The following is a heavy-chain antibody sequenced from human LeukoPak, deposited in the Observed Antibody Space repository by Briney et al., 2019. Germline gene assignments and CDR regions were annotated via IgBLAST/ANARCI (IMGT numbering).Heavy chain of an antibody. CDR2: IYYSGST. J-gene: IGHJ6*02. CDR1: GGSLSSFY. D-gene: IGHD3-22*01. CDR3: AREMYYYDSSGYYPSGYYGMDV. V-gene: IGHV4-59*01. Sequence: SETLSLTCSVSGGSLSSFYWSWIRQPPGKGLEWIGYIYYSGSTNYNPSLKSRLTISVDTSKNQFSLKLSSVAAADTAVYYCAREMYYYDSSGYYPSGYYGMDVWGQGTTVTVSS.